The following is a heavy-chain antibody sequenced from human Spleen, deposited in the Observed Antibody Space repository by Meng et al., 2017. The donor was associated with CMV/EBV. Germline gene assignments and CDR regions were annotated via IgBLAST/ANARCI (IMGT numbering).Heavy chain of an antibody. Sequence: GGSLRLSCAASEFSVSNNYMTWVRQAPGKGLEWISIIYSGGRTFYADSVKDRFTISRDDSSNTLYLQINSLRAEDTAVYYCAGGATPALPDYWGQGTLVTVS. CDR3: AGGATPALPDY. D-gene: IGHD2-21*02. CDR2: IYSGGRT. CDR1: EFSVSNNY. J-gene: IGHJ4*02. V-gene: IGHV3-53*01.